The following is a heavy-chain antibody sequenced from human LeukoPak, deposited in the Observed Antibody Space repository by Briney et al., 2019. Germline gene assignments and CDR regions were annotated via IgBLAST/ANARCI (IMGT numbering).Heavy chain of an antibody. Sequence: GGSLRLSCAASGFTFSSYAMSWVRQAPGKGLEWVSAISGSGGSTYYADSVKGRFTISRDNAKNSLYLQMNSLRDEDTAMYYCARDGPPETTVTSPGDYWGQGTLVTVSS. J-gene: IGHJ4*02. CDR2: ISGSGGST. V-gene: IGHV3-23*01. D-gene: IGHD4-17*01. CDR3: ARDGPPETTVTSPGDY. CDR1: GFTFSSYA.